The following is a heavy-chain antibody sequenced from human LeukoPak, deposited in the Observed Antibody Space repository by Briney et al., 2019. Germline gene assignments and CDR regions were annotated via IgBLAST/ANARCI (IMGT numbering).Heavy chain of an antibody. CDR2: ISSNGGST. J-gene: IGHJ4*02. Sequence: PGGSLRLSCAASGFTFSSYAMHWVRQAPGKGLECVSAISSNGGSTYYANSVKGRFTISRDNSKNTLYLQMGSLRAEDMAVYYSASFGMYSGSYDSWGQGTLVTVSS. V-gene: IGHV3-64*01. CDR3: ASFGMYSGSYDS. D-gene: IGHD1-26*01. CDR1: GFTFSSYA.